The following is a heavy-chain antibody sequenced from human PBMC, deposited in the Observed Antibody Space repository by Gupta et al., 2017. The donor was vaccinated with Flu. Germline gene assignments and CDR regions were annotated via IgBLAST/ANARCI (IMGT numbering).Heavy chain of an antibody. Sequence: EVQLLESGGGLVQPGTSLRLSCAVSGLSFSSFAMHWVRQAPGKGLEWVSAISGSGGTTYYADSAKGRFTISRDNSKNTLYLQMNSLRVEDTAVYYCAKGPSGSYFYWFDPWGQGTLVTVSS. J-gene: IGHJ5*02. CDR2: ISGSGGTT. CDR3: AKGPSGSYFYWFDP. D-gene: IGHD1-26*01. CDR1: GLSFSSFA. V-gene: IGHV3-23*01.